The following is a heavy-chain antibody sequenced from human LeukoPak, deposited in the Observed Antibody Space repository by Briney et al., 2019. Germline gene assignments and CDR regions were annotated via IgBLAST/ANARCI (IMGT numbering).Heavy chain of an antibody. D-gene: IGHD5-18*01. J-gene: IGHJ4*02. CDR1: GFTFSSYG. V-gene: IGHV3-30*18. CDR3: AKVEYSPVVPNDIDY. CDR2: ISYDGSNK. Sequence: GGSLRLSCAASGFTFSSYGMHWVRQAPGKGLEWVAVISYDGSNKYYADSVKGRFTISRDNSKNTLYLQMNSLRAEDTAVYYCAKVEYSPVVPNDIDYWGQGTLVTVSS.